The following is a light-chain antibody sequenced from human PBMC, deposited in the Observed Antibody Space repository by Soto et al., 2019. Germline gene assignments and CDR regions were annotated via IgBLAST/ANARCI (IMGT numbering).Light chain of an antibody. Sequence: VMTQSPATLSVSPGERATLSSWASETVATNLAWYQQKPGQAPRLLIYDASNRATGIPARFSGSGSGTDFTLTISSLEPEDFAVYYCQQRSNWPGTFGQGTRLEI. V-gene: IGKV3-11*01. CDR1: ETVATN. J-gene: IGKJ5*01. CDR3: QQRSNWPGT. CDR2: DAS.